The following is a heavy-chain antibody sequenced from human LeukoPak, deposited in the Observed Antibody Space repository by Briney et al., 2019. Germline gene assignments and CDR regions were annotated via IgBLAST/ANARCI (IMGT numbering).Heavy chain of an antibody. CDR3: AVDNRDF. CDR2: IYTSGNT. D-gene: IGHD2/OR15-2a*01. CDR1: GASVGDYY. Sequence: SETLSLTCTVSGASVGDYYWSWIRQAAGEGLGWLGRIYTSGNTIYNPSLQSRVPTSVDVSKNQFSLRLISMTAADTGIYYCAVDNRDFWGQGTLVTVSS. V-gene: IGHV4-4*07. J-gene: IGHJ4*02.